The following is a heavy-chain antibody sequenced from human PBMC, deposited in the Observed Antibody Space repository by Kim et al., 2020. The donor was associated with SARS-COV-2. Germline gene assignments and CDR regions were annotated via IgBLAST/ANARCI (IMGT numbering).Heavy chain of an antibody. CDR1: GFTFSSYW. V-gene: IGHV3-74*01. Sequence: GGSLRLSCAASGFTFSSYWMHWVRQAPGKGLVWVSRINRDGSSTSYADSVKGRFTISRDNAKNTLYLQMNSLRAEDTAVYYCARESAADLDLPDYWGQGTLVTVSS. CDR2: INRDGSST. D-gene: IGHD6-13*01. J-gene: IGHJ4*02. CDR3: ARESAADLDLPDY.